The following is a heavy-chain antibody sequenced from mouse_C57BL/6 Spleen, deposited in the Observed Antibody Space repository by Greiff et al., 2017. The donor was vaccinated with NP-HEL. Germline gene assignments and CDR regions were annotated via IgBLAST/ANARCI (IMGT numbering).Heavy chain of an antibody. J-gene: IGHJ2*01. CDR3: ESSTMVTSYYFDY. D-gene: IGHD2-2*01. Sequence: DVKLVESGGGLVQPGGSLSLSCAASGFTFTDYYMSWVRQPPGKALEWLGVIRNKANGYTSEYSASVKGRFTISIDNSQSILYIQMHALRAEDSATYYYESSTMVTSYYFDYWGQGTTLTVSS. V-gene: IGHV7-3*01. CDR2: IRNKANGYTS. CDR1: GFTFTDYY.